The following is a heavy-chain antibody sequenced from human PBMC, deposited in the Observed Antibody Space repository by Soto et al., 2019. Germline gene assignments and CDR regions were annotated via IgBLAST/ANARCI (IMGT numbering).Heavy chain of an antibody. J-gene: IGHJ6*02. Sequence: PSETLSLTCAVYGGSFSGYYWSWIRQPPGKGLEWIGEINHSGSTNYNPSLKSRVTISVETSKNQFSLKLHSVTAADTAVYYCAGPYYYYYYAMDVWGQGTTVTVSS. V-gene: IGHV4-34*01. CDR2: INHSGST. CDR3: AGPYYYYYYAMDV. CDR1: GGSFSGYY.